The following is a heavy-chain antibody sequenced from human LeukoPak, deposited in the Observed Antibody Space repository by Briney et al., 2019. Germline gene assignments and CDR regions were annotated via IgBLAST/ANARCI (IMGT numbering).Heavy chain of an antibody. CDR1: GFTFDDYG. V-gene: IGHV3-20*04. D-gene: IGHD3-10*01. J-gene: IGHJ4*02. CDR3: ARTAGLSGSYYSYDY. CDR2: INWNGGST. Sequence: GALILSCAASGFTFDDYGMSWVRQAPGKGLEWVSGINWNGGSTGYADSVKGRFTISRDNAKNSLYLQMNSLRAEDTALYYCARTAGLSGSYYSYDYWGQGTLVTVSS.